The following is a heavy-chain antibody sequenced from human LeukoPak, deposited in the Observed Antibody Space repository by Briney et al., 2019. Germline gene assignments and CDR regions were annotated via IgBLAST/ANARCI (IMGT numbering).Heavy chain of an antibody. CDR1: GYTFTGYY. V-gene: IGHV1-2*02. CDR3: ARDYYDSSGSDAFDI. D-gene: IGHD3-22*01. Sequence: ASVKVSCKASGYTFTGYYMHWVRQAPGQGHEWMGWINPNSGGTNYAQKFQGRVTMTRDTSISTAYMELSRLRSDDTAVYYCARDYYDSSGSDAFDIWGQGTMVTVSS. CDR2: INPNSGGT. J-gene: IGHJ3*02.